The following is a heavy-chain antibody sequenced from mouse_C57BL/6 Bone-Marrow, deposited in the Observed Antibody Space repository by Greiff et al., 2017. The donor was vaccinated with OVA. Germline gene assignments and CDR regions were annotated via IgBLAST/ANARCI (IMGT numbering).Heavy chain of an antibody. Sequence: EVKLMESGGGLVKPGGSLKLSCAASGFTFSDYGMHWVRQAPEKGLEWVAYISSGSSTIYYADTVKGRFTISRDNAKNTLFLQMTSLRSEDTAMYYCAPYYYGSSYVGYWGQGTTLTVSS. D-gene: IGHD1-1*01. CDR3: APYYYGSSYVGY. CDR1: GFTFSDYG. J-gene: IGHJ2*01. CDR2: ISSGSSTI. V-gene: IGHV5-17*01.